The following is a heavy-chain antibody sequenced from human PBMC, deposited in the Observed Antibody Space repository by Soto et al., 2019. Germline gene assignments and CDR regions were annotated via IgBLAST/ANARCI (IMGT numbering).Heavy chain of an antibody. J-gene: IGHJ4*02. CDR3: STGNRGPGIAGTDY. CDR2: FDPEDGDT. Sequence: ASVKVSCKVSGYTLTGLYMNWVRQAPGKGLEWMGGFDPEDGDTIYAQKFQGRVTMTEDTSTDTAYMELSSLRSEDTAVYDCSTGNRGPGIAGTDYWGQGTLVTVSS. D-gene: IGHD1-20*01. V-gene: IGHV1-24*01. CDR1: GYTLTGLY.